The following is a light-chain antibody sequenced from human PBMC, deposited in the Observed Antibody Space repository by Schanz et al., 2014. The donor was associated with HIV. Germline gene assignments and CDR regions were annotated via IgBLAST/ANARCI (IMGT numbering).Light chain of an antibody. CDR3: QQYYSSPHT. Sequence: DIVMTQSPDSLAVSLGERATINCKSSQNLLSSSNNKNYLTWYQQKPGQPPKLLISWASTREYGVPDRFSGSGSGTHFTLTISSLQAEDVAVYYCQQYYSSPHTFGQGTKLEIK. CDR1: QNLLSSSNNKNY. V-gene: IGKV4-1*01. CDR2: WAS. J-gene: IGKJ2*01.